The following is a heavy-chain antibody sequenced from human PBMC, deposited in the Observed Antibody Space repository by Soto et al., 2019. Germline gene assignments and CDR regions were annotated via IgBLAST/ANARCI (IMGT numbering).Heavy chain of an antibody. Sequence: SGPTLVNPTQTLTLTCTFSGFSLSTSGVGVGWVRQPPGKALEWLVFIYWDDDKRYSPSLRSRLTITKDTSKNQVVLTMTNVDPWDTATYFCAHRLIGVSQWNYGEFDYRAQRTPVTGSS. CDR2: IYWDDDK. CDR3: AHRLIGVSQWNYGEFDY. J-gene: IGHJ4*02. CDR1: GFSLSTSGVG. V-gene: IGHV2-5*02. D-gene: IGHD6-19*01.